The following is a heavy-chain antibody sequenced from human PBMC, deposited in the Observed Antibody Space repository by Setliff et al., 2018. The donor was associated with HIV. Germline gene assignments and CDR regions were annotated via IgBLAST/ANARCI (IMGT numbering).Heavy chain of an antibody. CDR1: GGSISSGNYY. Sequence: SETLSLTCTVSGGSISSGNYYWSWIRQPAGKGLEWIGRIYTSGSTYYNPSLKSRLTISVDTSKNQFTLKLSSVTAADTAVYYCARRDGYSYGFYFDYWGQGTLVTVSS. D-gene: IGHD5-18*01. J-gene: IGHJ4*02. V-gene: IGHV4-61*02. CDR2: IYTSGST. CDR3: ARRDGYSYGFYFDY.